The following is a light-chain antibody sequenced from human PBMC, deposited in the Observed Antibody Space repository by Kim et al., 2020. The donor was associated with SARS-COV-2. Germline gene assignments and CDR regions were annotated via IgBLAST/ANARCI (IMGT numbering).Light chain of an antibody. CDR3: QSYDNSLSGYV. J-gene: IGLJ1*01. V-gene: IGLV1-40*01. Sequence: QRVIISCTGSTSNIGAGYDVHWYQQLPGTAPKLLIYVNINRPSGVPDRFSGSKSGTSASLAITGLQAEDEADYYCQSYDNSLSGYVFGTGTKVTVL. CDR1: TSNIGAGYD. CDR2: VNI.